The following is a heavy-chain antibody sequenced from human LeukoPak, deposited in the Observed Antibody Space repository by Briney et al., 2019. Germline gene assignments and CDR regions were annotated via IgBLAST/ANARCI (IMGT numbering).Heavy chain of an antibody. CDR1: GFSLSSYW. D-gene: IGHD5-12*01. Sequence: GGSLRLSCAASGFSLSSYWMSWVRQAPGKGLEWVANIRQDGSEKHYVDSVKGRFTISRDNAKNSLYLQMNSLRAEDTAVYYCARDSLYSGYTLDYWGQGTLVTVSS. J-gene: IGHJ4*02. CDR3: ARDSLYSGYTLDY. CDR2: IRQDGSEK. V-gene: IGHV3-7*01.